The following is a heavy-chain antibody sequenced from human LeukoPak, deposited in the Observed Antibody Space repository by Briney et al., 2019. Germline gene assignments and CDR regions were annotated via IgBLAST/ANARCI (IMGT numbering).Heavy chain of an antibody. CDR1: GFSFSSYW. D-gene: IGHD6-19*01. J-gene: IGHJ4*02. CDR3: TRDNGGSGWVY. CDR2: IKHDGSET. Sequence: GGSLRLSCAASGFSFSSYWMSWVRQAPGKGLQWVANIKHDGSETHYVDSGKGRFTISRDNAKSSLYLQMNSLRGEDTAIYYCTRDNGGSGWVYRGQGTLVTVSS. V-gene: IGHV3-7*05.